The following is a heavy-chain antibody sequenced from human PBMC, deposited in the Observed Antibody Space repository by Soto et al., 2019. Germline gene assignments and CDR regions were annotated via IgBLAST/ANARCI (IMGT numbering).Heavy chain of an antibody. D-gene: IGHD5-12*01. J-gene: IGHJ4*02. CDR3: ARGGPELATIGSFDY. CDR2: INPSGGST. V-gene: IGHV1-46*01. Sequence: GASVKGSCKASGYTFTNYFVHCVRQAPGQWLEWVGRINPSGGSTNYAQKFQGRVTMTRDTSTSTVYMEVSRLRSGDTAVFYCARGGPELATIGSFDYWGQGALVTVSS. CDR1: GYTFTNYF.